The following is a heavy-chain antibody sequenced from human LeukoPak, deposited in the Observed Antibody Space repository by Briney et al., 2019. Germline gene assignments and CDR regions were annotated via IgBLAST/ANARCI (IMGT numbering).Heavy chain of an antibody. CDR3: ARTSPTSHFDF. CDR2: INGDGSRS. J-gene: IGHJ4*02. D-gene: IGHD3-16*01. Sequence: GGSLRLSCAASGFTFSTYWMHWVRQAPGKGLAWVSRINGDGSRSNYADSVKGRFTISRDNARNTLYLQMNSLRAEDTALHYCARTSPTSHFDFWGQGTLVTVSS. CDR1: GFTFSTYW. V-gene: IGHV3-74*01.